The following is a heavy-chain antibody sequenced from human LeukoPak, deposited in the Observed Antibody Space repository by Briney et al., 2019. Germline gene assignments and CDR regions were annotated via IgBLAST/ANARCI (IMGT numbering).Heavy chain of an antibody. V-gene: IGHV3-11*01. D-gene: IGHD3-3*01. J-gene: IGHJ4*02. CDR2: ISNSGSTI. Sequence: GGSLRLSCVASGFIFNDYYMTWIRQAPGRGLEWLSYISNSGSTIYYADSVKGRFTISRDNAKSSLYLEMNSLRAEDTAIYYCARDERLLSFLKWGQGTLVTVSS. CDR1: GFIFNDYY. CDR3: ARDERLLSFLK.